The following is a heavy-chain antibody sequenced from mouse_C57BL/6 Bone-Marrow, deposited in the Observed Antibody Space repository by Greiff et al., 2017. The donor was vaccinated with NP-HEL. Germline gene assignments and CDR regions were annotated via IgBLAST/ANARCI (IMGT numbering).Heavy chain of an antibody. Sequence: VKLMESGAELARPGASVKLSCKASGYTFTSYGISWVKQRTGQGLEWIGEIYPRSGNTYYNEKFKGKATLTADKSSSKAYMELRSLTSEDSAVYFCAKFYDGYCWYFDVWGTGTTVTVSS. J-gene: IGHJ1*03. D-gene: IGHD2-3*01. CDR3: AKFYDGYCWYFDV. CDR2: IYPRSGNT. V-gene: IGHV1-81*01. CDR1: GYTFTSYG.